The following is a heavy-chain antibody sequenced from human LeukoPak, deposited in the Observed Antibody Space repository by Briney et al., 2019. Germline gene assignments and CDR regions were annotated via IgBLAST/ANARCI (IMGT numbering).Heavy chain of an antibody. CDR3: ARDRRYGDSLWYFDL. CDR1: GSTFSSYG. D-gene: IGHD4-17*01. Sequence: PGGSLSLSCAASGSTFSSYGMHWVRQAPGKGLEWVAVIWYDGSNKYYVDSVKGRFTISRDSSKNTLYPQMNSLRAENTAVYYCARDRRYGDSLWYFDLWGRGTLVTVSS. J-gene: IGHJ2*01. V-gene: IGHV3-33*01. CDR2: IWYDGSNK.